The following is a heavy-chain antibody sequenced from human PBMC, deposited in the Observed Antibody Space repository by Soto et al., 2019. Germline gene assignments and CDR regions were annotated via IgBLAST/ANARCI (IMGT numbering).Heavy chain of an antibody. D-gene: IGHD6-19*01. CDR2: ISGSGGSA. CDR1: GFSFSNYA. J-gene: IGHJ3*01. Sequence: AGGSLRLSCAASGFSFSNYAMNWVRQAPGKGLEWVSVISGSGGSASYADSVQGRFTISRDNSNNTLCLQMNSLRAEDTAIYSCVREASGWYSRGSFDFWGRGTMVTVSS. CDR3: VREASGWYSRGSFDF. V-gene: IGHV3-23*01.